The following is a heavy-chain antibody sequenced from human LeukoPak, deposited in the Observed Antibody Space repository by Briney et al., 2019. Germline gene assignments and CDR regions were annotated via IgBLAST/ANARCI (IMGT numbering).Heavy chain of an antibody. Sequence: GASVKVSCKASGGTFSSYAISWVRQAPGQGLEWMGWISTYNGNTNCAQKLQDRVTLTTDTSTRTAYMELRSLRSDDTAVYYCARDQVVLDNWGQGTLVTVSS. CDR1: GGTFSSYA. J-gene: IGHJ4*02. CDR3: ARDQVVLDN. V-gene: IGHV1-18*01. D-gene: IGHD2-21*01. CDR2: ISTYNGNT.